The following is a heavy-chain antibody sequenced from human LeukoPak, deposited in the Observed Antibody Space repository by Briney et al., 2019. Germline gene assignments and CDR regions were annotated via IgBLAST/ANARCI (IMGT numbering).Heavy chain of an antibody. J-gene: IGHJ4*02. CDR2: IYHSGST. Sequence: AETLSLTCTVSGYSISSGYYWGWIRQPPGKGLEWIGSIYHSGSTYYNPSLKSRVTISVDTSKNQFSLKLSSVTATDTAVYYCARETAVAAQPGDFDYWGQGTLVTVSS. CDR1: GYSISSGYY. D-gene: IGHD6-19*01. CDR3: ARETAVAAQPGDFDY. V-gene: IGHV4-38-2*02.